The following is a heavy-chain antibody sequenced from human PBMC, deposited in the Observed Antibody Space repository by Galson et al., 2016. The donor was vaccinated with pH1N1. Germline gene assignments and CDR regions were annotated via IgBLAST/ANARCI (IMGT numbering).Heavy chain of an antibody. Sequence: SLRLTCAASGFTFSNYEMNWVRQAPGKGLEWVSYISRGGSSIYYADSVKGRFTISRDNAKNSLYLQMSSLRVEDSAVYYCARDRGLANPDALGLWGQGTMVTVSS. J-gene: IGHJ3*01. CDR3: ARDRGLANPDALGL. D-gene: IGHD5-12*01. V-gene: IGHV3-48*03. CDR1: GFTFSNYE. CDR2: ISRGGSSI.